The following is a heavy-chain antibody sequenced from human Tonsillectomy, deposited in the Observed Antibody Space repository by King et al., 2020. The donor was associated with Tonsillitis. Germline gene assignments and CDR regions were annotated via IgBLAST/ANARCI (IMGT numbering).Heavy chain of an antibody. D-gene: IGHD2-2*01. Sequence: VQLVQSGSELKKPGASVKVSCKASGYTFTSYAMNWVRQAPGQGLEWMGWINTNTGNPTYAQGFTGRFVFSLDTSVTTAYLQISSLKAEDTAVYYCAREFKRDCSRTSCHFLYWGQGTLVTVSS. CDR2: INTNTGNP. J-gene: IGHJ4*02. V-gene: IGHV7-4-1*02. CDR1: GYTFTSYA. CDR3: AREFKRDCSRTSCHFLY.